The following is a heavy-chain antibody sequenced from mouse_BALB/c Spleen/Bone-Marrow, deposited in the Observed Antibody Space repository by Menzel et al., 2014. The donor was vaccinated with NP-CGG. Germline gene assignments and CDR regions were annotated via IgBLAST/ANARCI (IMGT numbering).Heavy chain of an antibody. CDR2: VSYDGSN. CDR1: GYSITSGYY. Sequence: ESGPGLVKPSQSLSLTCSVTGYSITSGYYWNWILQFPGNKLEWMGYVSYDGSNNYNPSLENRISITRDTSKNQFFLKLNSVTTEDTATYYCATIYYDYDGYFDVWGAGTTVTVSS. D-gene: IGHD2-4*01. CDR3: ATIYYDYDGYFDV. J-gene: IGHJ1*01. V-gene: IGHV3-6*02.